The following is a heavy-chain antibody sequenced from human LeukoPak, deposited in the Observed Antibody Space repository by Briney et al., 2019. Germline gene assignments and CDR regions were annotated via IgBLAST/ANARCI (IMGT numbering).Heavy chain of an antibody. D-gene: IGHD4-17*01. Sequence: GGSLRLSCAASGFTFSSYEMNWVRQAPGKGLEWVSYISSSDSTIYYADSVKGRFTISRDNAKNSLYLQMNSLRAEDTAVYYCARLRGVNGDYAWGQGTLVTVSS. CDR3: ARLRGVNGDYA. CDR2: ISSSDSTI. J-gene: IGHJ4*02. V-gene: IGHV3-48*03. CDR1: GFTFSSYE.